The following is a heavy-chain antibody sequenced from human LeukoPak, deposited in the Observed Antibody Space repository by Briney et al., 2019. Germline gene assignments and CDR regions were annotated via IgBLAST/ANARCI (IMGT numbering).Heavy chain of an antibody. CDR1: GGSISGYF. CDR2: ISTSGTT. D-gene: IGHD6-6*01. J-gene: IGHJ4*02. V-gene: IGHV4-4*07. Sequence: SETLSLTCTVSGGSISGYFWTWIRQPAGEGLEWIGRISTSGTTNYNPSLKSRVTLSVDTSKNQLSLNLSSVTAADAAVYYCAREGGSSRYFDYWGQGTLVTVSS. CDR3: AREGGSSRYFDY.